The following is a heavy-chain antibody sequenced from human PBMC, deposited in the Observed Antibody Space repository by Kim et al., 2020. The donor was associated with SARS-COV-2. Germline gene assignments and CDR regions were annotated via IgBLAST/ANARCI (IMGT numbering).Heavy chain of an antibody. Sequence: GGSLRLSCAASGFIFDTYAMHWVRQTPGRRLEYVSAISSNGDDPYYADSVKCRFIISRDNSKNTMYLQMGSLRAEDMAVYYCAREGRHCSGTACYLFDYWGQGTLVTVSS. J-gene: IGHJ4*02. V-gene: IGHV3-64*02. D-gene: IGHD2-2*01. CDR3: AREGRHCSGTACYLFDY. CDR1: GFIFDTYA. CDR2: ISSNGDDP.